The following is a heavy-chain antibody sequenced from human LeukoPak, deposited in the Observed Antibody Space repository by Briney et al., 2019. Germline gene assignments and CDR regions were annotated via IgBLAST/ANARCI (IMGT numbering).Heavy chain of an antibody. CDR3: ALDYYDTNGYSLFY. CDR1: GFTFGSYG. CDR2: IRYDGSNK. V-gene: IGHV3-30*02. J-gene: IGHJ4*02. D-gene: IGHD3-22*01. Sequence: GSLRLSCAASGFTFGSYGMHWVRQAPGKGLKWVAFIRYDGSNKYYADSVKGRFTISRDTSKNTLYLQMNSLRAEDTAVYYCALDYYDTNGYSLFYWGQGTLVTVSS.